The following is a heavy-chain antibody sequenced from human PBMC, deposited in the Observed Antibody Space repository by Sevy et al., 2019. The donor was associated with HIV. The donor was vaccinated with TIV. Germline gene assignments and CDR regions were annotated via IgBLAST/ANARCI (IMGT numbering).Heavy chain of an antibody. V-gene: IGHV3-21*01. CDR2: ISSSSSYI. CDR1: GFTFSSYS. Sequence: GGSLRLSCAASGFTFSSYSMNWVRQAPGKGLEWVSSISSSSSYIYYADSVKGRFTISRDNAKNSPYLQMNSLRAEDTAVYYCARDLGVAVAGTGAFDIWGQGTMVTVS. CDR3: ARDLGVAVAGTGAFDI. D-gene: IGHD6-19*01. J-gene: IGHJ3*02.